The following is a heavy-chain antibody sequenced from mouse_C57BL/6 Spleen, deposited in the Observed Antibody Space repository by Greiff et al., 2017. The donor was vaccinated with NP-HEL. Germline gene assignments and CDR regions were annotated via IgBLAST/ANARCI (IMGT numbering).Heavy chain of an antibody. D-gene: IGHD3-1*01. Sequence: VQLQQPGAELVKPGASVKLSCKASGYTFTSYWMHWVKQRPGQGLEWIGMIHPNSGSTNYNEKFKSKATLTVDKSSSTAYMQLSSLTSEDAAVYYCARDGRATGFDYWGQGTTLTVSS. CDR3: ARDGRATGFDY. CDR2: IHPNSGST. CDR1: GYTFTSYW. J-gene: IGHJ2*01. V-gene: IGHV1-64*01.